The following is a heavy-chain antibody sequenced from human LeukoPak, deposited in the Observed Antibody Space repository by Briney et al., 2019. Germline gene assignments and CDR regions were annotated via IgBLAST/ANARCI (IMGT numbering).Heavy chain of an antibody. D-gene: IGHD3-3*01. CDR3: AIGSRDGGIRFLEWLNYYYYIDV. Sequence: ASVKVSCKASGYTFTSYDINWVRQATGQGLEWMGWMNPNSGNTGYAQKFQGRVTITRNTSISTAYMELSSLRSEDTAVYYCAIGSRDGGIRFLEWLNYYYYIDVWGKRTTVTVSS. V-gene: IGHV1-8*03. CDR2: MNPNSGNT. J-gene: IGHJ6*03. CDR1: GYTFTSYD.